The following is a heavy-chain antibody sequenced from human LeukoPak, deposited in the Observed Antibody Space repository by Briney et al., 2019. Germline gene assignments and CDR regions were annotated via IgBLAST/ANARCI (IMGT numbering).Heavy chain of an antibody. Sequence: ASVTVSCKASGYTFTSYGISWVRQAPGQGLEWMGWISAYNGNTNYAQKLQGRVTMTTDTSTSTAYMELRSLRSDDTAVYYCARVTAVAGTDYFDYWGQGTLVTVSS. V-gene: IGHV1-18*01. J-gene: IGHJ4*02. D-gene: IGHD6-19*01. CDR1: GYTFTSYG. CDR3: ARVTAVAGTDYFDY. CDR2: ISAYNGNT.